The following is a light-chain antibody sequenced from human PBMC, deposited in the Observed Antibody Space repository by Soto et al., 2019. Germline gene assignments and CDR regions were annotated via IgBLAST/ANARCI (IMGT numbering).Light chain of an antibody. Sequence: DIPMTHSPSTLSASVGDRVTITCRASQSIGRFLAWYQHQPGKAPKLLIYDASTLESGVPSRFSGTGSGTEFTFSITSLQPEDFSTYYCQQCYRGWTFCQGTKV. CDR3: QQCYRGWT. CDR2: DAS. V-gene: IGKV1-5*01. J-gene: IGKJ1*01. CDR1: QSIGRF.